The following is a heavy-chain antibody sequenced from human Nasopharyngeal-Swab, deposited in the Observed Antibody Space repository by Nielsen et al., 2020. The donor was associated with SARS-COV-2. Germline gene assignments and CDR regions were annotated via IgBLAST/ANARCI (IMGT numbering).Heavy chain of an antibody. V-gene: IGHV4-61*01. CDR1: GGSVSSGSYY. J-gene: IGHJ6*02. CDR3: ARDIGAAALAPWRGYYGMDV. CDR2: MYYSGST. Sequence: SETLSLTCTVSGGSVSSGSYYWSWIRQPPGKGLEWIGYMYYSGSTNYNPSLKSRVTISVDTSKNQFSLKLSSVTAADTAVYYCARDIGAAALAPWRGYYGMDVWGQGTTVTVS. D-gene: IGHD3-10*01.